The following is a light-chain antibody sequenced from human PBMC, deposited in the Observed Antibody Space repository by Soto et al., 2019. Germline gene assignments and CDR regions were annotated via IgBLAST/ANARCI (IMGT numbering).Light chain of an antibody. V-gene: IGLV2-8*01. CDR3: SSYAGSTPRVV. CDR2: EVS. J-gene: IGLJ2*01. Sequence: QSALTQPPSASGSPGQSVTISCTGTSSDVGGYNYVSWYQQRPGKAPKLMIYEVSKRPSGVPDRFSGSKSGNTASLTVSGXXXEDEADYYCSSYAGSTPRVVFGGGTQLTVL. CDR1: SSDVGGYNY.